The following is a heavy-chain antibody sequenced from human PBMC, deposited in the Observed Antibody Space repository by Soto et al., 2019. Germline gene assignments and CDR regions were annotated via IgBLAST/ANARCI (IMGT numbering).Heavy chain of an antibody. Sequence: ASVKVSCKASGYTFTSYGISWVRQAPGQGLEWMGWISAYNGNTNYAQKLQGRVTMTTDTSTSTAYMELRSLRSDDTAVYYCARDSYGDRYYYYGMAFWGQGTTVTVSS. V-gene: IGHV1-18*01. D-gene: IGHD5-18*01. J-gene: IGHJ6*02. CDR2: ISAYNGNT. CDR1: GYTFTSYG. CDR3: ARDSYGDRYYYYGMAF.